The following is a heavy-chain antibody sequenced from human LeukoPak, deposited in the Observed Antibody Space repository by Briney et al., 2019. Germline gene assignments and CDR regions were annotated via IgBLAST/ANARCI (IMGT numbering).Heavy chain of an antibody. CDR1: ASSFSSNT. V-gene: IGHV1-69*02. J-gene: IGHJ4*02. CDR2: IITILGIA. D-gene: IGHD4-17*01. Sequence: GASVKLSCNASASSFSSNTISLVRQAPGPGHELMGRIITILGIANYAQKFQGRVTITTDKSTSTAYMELSRLRSEDTAVYYCERVTTSKTAAFDYWGQGTLVTVSS. CDR3: ERVTTSKTAAFDY.